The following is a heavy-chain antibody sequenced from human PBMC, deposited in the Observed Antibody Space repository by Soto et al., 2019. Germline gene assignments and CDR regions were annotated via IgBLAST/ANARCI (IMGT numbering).Heavy chain of an antibody. D-gene: IGHD6-25*01. Sequence: XVKVSCKPSGYTFTSYYIHWVRQAPGQXXXXXXKXXXSGXXKKXXXXXXXTXXXNXXXSKSTVYMELRSLRPEDTAVYYCARIEAGYWGQGTLVNVSS. J-gene: IGHJ4*02. V-gene: IGHV1-46*01. CDR1: GYTFTSYY. CDR3: ARIEAGY. CDR2: XXXSGXXK.